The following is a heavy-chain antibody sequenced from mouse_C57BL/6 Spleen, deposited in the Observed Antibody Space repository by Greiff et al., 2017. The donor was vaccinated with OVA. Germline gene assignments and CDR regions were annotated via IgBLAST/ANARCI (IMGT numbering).Heavy chain of an antibody. CDR2: IDPETGGT. V-gene: IGHV1-15*01. CDR1: GYTFTDYE. Sequence: VQVVESGAELVRPGASVTLSCKASGYTFTDYEMHWVKQTPVHGLEWIGAIDPETGGTAYNQKFKGKAILTADKSSSTAYMELRSLTSEDSAVYYCTRRYAGTLDYWGQGTTLTVSS. J-gene: IGHJ2*01. CDR3: TRRYAGTLDY. D-gene: IGHD4-1*01.